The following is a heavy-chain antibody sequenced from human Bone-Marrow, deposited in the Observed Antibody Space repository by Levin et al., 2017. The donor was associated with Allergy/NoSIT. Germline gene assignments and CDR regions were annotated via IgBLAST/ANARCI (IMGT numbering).Heavy chain of an antibody. CDR1: GFTFSSYS. CDR2: ISSSSSYI. CDR3: ARAKSRITIFGAPFGGMDV. D-gene: IGHD3-3*01. J-gene: IGHJ6*02. Sequence: GGSLRLSCAASGFTFSSYSMNWVRQAPGKGLEWVSSISSSSSYIYYADSVKGRFTISRDNAKNSLYLQMNSLRAEDTAVYYCARAKSRITIFGAPFGGMDVWGQGTTVTVSS. V-gene: IGHV3-21*01.